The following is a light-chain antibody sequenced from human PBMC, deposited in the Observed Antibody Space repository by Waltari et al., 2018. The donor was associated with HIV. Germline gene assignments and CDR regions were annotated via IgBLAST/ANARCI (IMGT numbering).Light chain of an antibody. CDR3: QSYDTRLSGSV. CDR1: SPNIGDRAHFD. J-gene: IGLJ3*02. Sequence: QSVLTQPPSVSGAPGQTVTISCTGSSPNIGDRAHFDVHWYQQLPGTAPKLLIYGNNNRPSGVPDRFSGSKSGVSASLAITGLQAEDEADYYCQSYDTRLSGSVFGGGTKLTVL. CDR2: GNN. V-gene: IGLV1-40*01.